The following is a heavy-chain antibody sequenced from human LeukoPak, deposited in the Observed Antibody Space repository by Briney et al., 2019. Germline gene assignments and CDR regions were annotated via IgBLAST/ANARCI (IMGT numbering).Heavy chain of an antibody. CDR2: MNPNSGNT. D-gene: IGHD3-22*01. CDR3: AREYYYDSSGYYFLDYFDY. Sequence: GASVKVSCKASGYTFTSYDINWVRQATGQGLEWMGWMNPNSGNTGYAQKFQGRVTITRNTSISTAYMELSSLRSEDTAVYYCAREYYYDSSGYYFLDYFDYWGQGTLVTVSS. V-gene: IGHV1-8*03. J-gene: IGHJ4*02. CDR1: GYTFTSYD.